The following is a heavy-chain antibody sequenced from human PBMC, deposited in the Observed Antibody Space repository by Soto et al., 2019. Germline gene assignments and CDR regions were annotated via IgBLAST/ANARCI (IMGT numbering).Heavy chain of an antibody. J-gene: IGHJ1*01. CDR2: IYPGDSDT. D-gene: IGHD1-7*01. Sequence: PXDSLTISCKSSGYSFTSYWIGLVRQMPGKGLEWMGIIYPGDSDTRYSPSFQGQVTISADKSISTAYLQWSSLKASDTAMYYCARRELPPEYFQHWGQGTLVTVSS. CDR1: GYSFTSYW. CDR3: ARRELPPEYFQH. V-gene: IGHV5-51*01.